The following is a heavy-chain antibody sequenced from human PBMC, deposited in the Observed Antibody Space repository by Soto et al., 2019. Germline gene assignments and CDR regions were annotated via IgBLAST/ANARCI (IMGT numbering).Heavy chain of an antibody. Sequence: SVKVSCKASGGTFSSYGISWVRRAPGQGLDWMGGIIPFFGTTNYAQKFQGRVTITADESTSTAYMELSNLRSEGTAVYYCARHYGSGTTYYHYFGLDVWGQGTTVTVSS. CDR1: GGTFSSYG. V-gene: IGHV1-69*13. D-gene: IGHD3-10*01. J-gene: IGHJ6*02. CDR2: IIPFFGTT. CDR3: ARHYGSGTTYYHYFGLDV.